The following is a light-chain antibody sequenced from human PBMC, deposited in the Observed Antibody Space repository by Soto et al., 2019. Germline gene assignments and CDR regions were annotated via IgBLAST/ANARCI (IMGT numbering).Light chain of an antibody. CDR1: QGISSY. V-gene: IGKV1-9*01. J-gene: IGKJ1*01. CDR3: QHYNSYSEA. Sequence: DIQLTQSPSFLSASVGDRVTITCRASQGISSYLAWYQQRAGKAPKFLMYAAPTLQSGVPSRFSGSGSGTEFALTISSLQPEDFATYYCQHYNSYSEAFGQGTKVELK. CDR2: AAP.